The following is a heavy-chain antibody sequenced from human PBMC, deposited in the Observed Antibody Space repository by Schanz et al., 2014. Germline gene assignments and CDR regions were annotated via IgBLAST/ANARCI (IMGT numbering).Heavy chain of an antibody. J-gene: IGHJ4*02. CDR1: GITFSSHS. V-gene: IGHV3-48*01. Sequence: EVQLVESGGGLVQPGGSLRLSCAASGITFSSHSFNWVRQAPGKGLEWISYITYNGGTIYYADSVKGRFTMSRDNAKNSVFLQMNSLGAEDTAVYYCVRDSFFAFDYWGQGTLVTVSS. CDR2: ITYNGGTI. CDR3: VRDSFFAFDY. D-gene: IGHD3-3*01.